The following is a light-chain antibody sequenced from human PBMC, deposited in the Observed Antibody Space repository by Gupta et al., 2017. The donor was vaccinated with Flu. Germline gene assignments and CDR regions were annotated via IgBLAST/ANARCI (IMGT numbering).Light chain of an antibody. V-gene: IGKV1-39*01. CDR3: QQSFSTPRT. J-gene: IGKJ4*01. CDR2: AAT. CDR1: QSISNC. Sequence: DIQMTQSPSSLSASVGDRVTITCRPSQSISNCLNWYHQKPGKAPKLLIYAATSVQSGVPSRFSGSGSGTDFTLTISTLQPEDFATYYCQQSFSTPRTFGGGTNVEIK.